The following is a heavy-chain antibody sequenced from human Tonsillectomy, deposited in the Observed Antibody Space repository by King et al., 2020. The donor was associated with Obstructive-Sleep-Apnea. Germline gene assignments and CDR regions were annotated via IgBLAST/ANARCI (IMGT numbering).Heavy chain of an antibody. V-gene: IGHV3-9*01. CDR1: GFTFDDYA. J-gene: IGHJ1*01. D-gene: IGHD6-13*01. CDR3: AKDAYSSSWYRAEYFQH. CDR2: ISWNSGSI. Sequence: VQLVESGGGLVQPGRSLRLSCAASGFTFDDYAMHWVRHAPGKGLEWVSGISWNSGSIGYADSVKGRFTISRDNAKNSLYLQMNSLRAEDTALYYCAKDAYSSSWYRAEYFQHWGQGTLVTVSS.